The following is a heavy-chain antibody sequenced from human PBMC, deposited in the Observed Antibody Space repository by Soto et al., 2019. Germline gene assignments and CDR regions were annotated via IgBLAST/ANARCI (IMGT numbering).Heavy chain of an antibody. J-gene: IGHJ6*02. CDR2: INHSGST. CDR3: ARNRKRVMAVYYYYGMDV. D-gene: IGHD2-21*01. CDR1: GGSFSGYY. Sequence: ASETLSLTCAVYGGSFSGYYWSWIRQPPGKGLEWIGEINHSGSTNYNPSLKSRVTISVDTSKNQFSLKLSSVTAADTAVYYCARNRKRVMAVYYYYGMDVWGQGTTVTVSS. V-gene: IGHV4-34*01.